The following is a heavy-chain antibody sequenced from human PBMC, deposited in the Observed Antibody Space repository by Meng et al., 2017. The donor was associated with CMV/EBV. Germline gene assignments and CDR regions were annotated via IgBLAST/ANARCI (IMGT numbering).Heavy chain of an antibody. CDR2: IYYSGST. Sequence: GSLRLSCAASGFTFSSYWMSWVRQAPGKGLEWIGYIYYSGSTNYNPSLKSRVTISVDTSKNQFSLKLSSVTAADTAVYYCARILGGYWAAAWFDPWGQGTLVTVSS. V-gene: IGHV4-59*01. D-gene: IGHD2-21*02. J-gene: IGHJ5*02. CDR3: ARILGGYWAAAWFDP. CDR1: GFTFSSYW.